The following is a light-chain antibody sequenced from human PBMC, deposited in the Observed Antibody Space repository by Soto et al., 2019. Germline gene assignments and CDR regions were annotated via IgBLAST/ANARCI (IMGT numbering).Light chain of an antibody. CDR1: SSNIGSNY. V-gene: IGLV1-47*02. CDR2: SNN. Sequence: QSVLTQPPSSSVTPGQRVTIAFSGSSSNIGSNYVYWYQQLPGTAPKLLIYSNNQRPSGVPDRFSGSKSGTSASLAISGLRSEDEADYYCAAWDDSLSGWVFGGGAKVTVL. CDR3: AAWDDSLSGWV. J-gene: IGLJ3*02.